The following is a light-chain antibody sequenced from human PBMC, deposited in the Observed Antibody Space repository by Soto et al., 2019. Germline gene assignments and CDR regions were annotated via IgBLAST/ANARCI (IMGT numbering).Light chain of an antibody. CDR2: GAP. CDR3: QQYNIWPPWT. J-gene: IGKJ1*01. V-gene: IGKV3-15*01. CDR1: QSLSIN. Sequence: EIVLTQSPGTLSLSPGERATLSCRASQSLSINLAWYQQKPGQAPRLLIYGAPTRATAVPARFSGGGSGTEFTLTISSLQSEDFAVYYCQQYNIWPPWTFGQGTRVDIK.